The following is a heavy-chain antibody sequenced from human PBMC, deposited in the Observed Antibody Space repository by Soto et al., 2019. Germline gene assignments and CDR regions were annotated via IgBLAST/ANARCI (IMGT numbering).Heavy chain of an antibody. Sequence: PSETLSLTCTVSRGSISSGGYYWSWIRQHPGKGLEWIGYIYYSGSTYYHPSLKSRITISIDTSKNQFSLKLSSVTAADTAVYFCARSEDINYYYYMDVWGKGTTVTVSS. CDR2: IYYSGST. V-gene: IGHV4-31*03. J-gene: IGHJ6*03. CDR3: ARSEDINYYYYMDV. CDR1: RGSISSGGYY. D-gene: IGHD2-15*01.